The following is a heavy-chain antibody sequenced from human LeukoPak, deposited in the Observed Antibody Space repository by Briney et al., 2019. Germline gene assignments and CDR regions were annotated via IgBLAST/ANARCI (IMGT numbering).Heavy chain of an antibody. CDR1: GFTFGSYG. D-gene: IGHD6-19*01. Sequence: GGSLRLSCAASGFTFGSYGMHWVRQAPGKGLEWVAVISYDGSNKYYADSVKGRFTISRDNSKNTLYLQMNSLRAEDTAVYYCARSGYSSGWYFGYWGQGTLVTVSS. J-gene: IGHJ4*02. V-gene: IGHV3-30*03. CDR2: ISYDGSNK. CDR3: ARSGYSSGWYFGY.